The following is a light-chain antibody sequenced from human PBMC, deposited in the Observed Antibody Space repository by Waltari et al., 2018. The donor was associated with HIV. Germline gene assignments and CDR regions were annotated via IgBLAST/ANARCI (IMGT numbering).Light chain of an antibody. V-gene: IGKV3-15*01. Sequence: EIVMTQSPATLSVSLGEKATLSCKASYSVAGNLAWYQQKPGQAPRLLIHDASTRAAGIPARCSGSGSGTEFSLSISSLQSEDSAIYYCQQYNHWPRTFGQGTKVEIK. CDR1: YSVAGN. CDR3: QQYNHWPRT. J-gene: IGKJ1*01. CDR2: DAS.